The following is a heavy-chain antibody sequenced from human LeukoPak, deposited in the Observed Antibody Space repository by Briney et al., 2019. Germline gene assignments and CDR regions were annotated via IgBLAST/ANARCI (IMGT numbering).Heavy chain of an antibody. D-gene: IGHD3-22*01. J-gene: IGHJ4*02. Sequence: ASVKVSCKASGYTFTGYYMHWVRQAPGQGLEWMGRINPNSGGTNYAQKFQGRVTMTRDTSISTAYMELSRLRSDDTAVYYCAGEYYDSSGFDYWGQGTLVTVSS. CDR1: GYTFTGYY. CDR3: AGEYYDSSGFDY. V-gene: IGHV1-2*06. CDR2: INPNSGGT.